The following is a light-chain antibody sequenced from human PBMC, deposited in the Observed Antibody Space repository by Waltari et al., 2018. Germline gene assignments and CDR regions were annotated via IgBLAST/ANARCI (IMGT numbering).Light chain of an antibody. J-gene: IGLJ2*01. CDR3: QSYDTSLSVV. Sequence: QSVLTQSPSVSGAPGQRVTNPCTGGGSNIGAGSDFNWYLQLPGKAPELLIYGVNNRPSGVPDRFFGSLSGTSASLAITGLQAEDEADYYCQSYDTSLSVVFGGGTKLTV. V-gene: IGLV1-40*01. CDR2: GVN. CDR1: GSNIGAGSD.